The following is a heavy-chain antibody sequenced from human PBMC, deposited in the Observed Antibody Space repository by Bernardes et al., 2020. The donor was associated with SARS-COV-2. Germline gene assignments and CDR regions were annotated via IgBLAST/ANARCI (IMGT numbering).Heavy chain of an antibody. Sequence: SETLSLTCSVSGGSMSDYHWNWIRQPPGRGLECIGYLSYRGRTHYNPSLKGRVTISIDTSENQFSLRLSSVTAADTAVYYCARGSFWSGYLNDLDYWGQGTLVTVSS. CDR2: LSYRGRT. V-gene: IGHV4-59*01. J-gene: IGHJ4*02. CDR1: GGSMSDYH. CDR3: ARGSFWSGYLNDLDY. D-gene: IGHD3-3*01.